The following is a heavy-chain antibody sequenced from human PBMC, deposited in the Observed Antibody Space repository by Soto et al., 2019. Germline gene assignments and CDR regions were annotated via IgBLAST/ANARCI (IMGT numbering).Heavy chain of an antibody. J-gene: IGHJ4*02. Sequence: QVQLVESGGGVVQPGRSLRLSCAASGFTFSSYGMHWVRQAPGKGLEWVAVISYDGSNKYYTDSVKGRFTISRDNSKNTLYLQMHSLRAEDTAVYYCAKEHSSSQYYFDYGGQGTLVTVSS. CDR1: GFTFSSYG. CDR2: ISYDGSNK. D-gene: IGHD6-6*01. V-gene: IGHV3-30*18. CDR3: AKEHSSSQYYFDY.